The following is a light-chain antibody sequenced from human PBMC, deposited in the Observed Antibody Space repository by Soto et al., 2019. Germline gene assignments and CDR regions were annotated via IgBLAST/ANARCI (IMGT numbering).Light chain of an antibody. CDR1: NLGDKR. CDR3: QVWDIMTDNYV. J-gene: IGLJ1*01. V-gene: IGLV3-21*04. CDR2: YDS. Sequence: VLTQPPSVSVAPETTATITCGGTNLGDKRVHWYRQKPGQAPVLLISYDSDRPSGIPERFSGSNSGNTATLTISRVEAGDEADYYCQVWDIMTDNYVFGGGTKLTV.